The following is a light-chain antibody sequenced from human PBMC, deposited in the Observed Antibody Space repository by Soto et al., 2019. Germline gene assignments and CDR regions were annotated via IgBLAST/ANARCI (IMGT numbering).Light chain of an antibody. CDR1: QSVSSGY. J-gene: IGKJ2*01. Sequence: EIVLTQSPGTLSLSPGERATLSCRASQSVSSGYLAWYQQKPGQAPRLLIYCTSSTATGIPDRFSGSGSGTAFTLTISRLEPEDFAEYYCQQYGSSPDTFGQGTKLEIK. V-gene: IGKV3-20*01. CDR2: CTS. CDR3: QQYGSSPDT.